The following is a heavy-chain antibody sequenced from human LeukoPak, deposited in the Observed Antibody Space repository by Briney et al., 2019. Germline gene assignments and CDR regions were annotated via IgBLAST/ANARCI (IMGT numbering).Heavy chain of an antibody. CDR2: IYYSGST. Sequence: PSETLSLTCTVSGGSISSYYWSWIRQPPGKGLAWIGYIYYSGSTNYNPSLKSRVTISVDTSKNQFSLKLSSVTAADTAVYYCARVVGSGGSYYYYMDVWGKGTTVTVSS. CDR3: ARVVGSGGSYYYYMDV. V-gene: IGHV4-59*01. CDR1: GGSISSYY. D-gene: IGHD1-26*01. J-gene: IGHJ6*03.